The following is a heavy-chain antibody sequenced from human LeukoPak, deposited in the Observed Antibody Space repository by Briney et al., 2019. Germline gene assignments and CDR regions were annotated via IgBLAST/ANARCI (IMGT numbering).Heavy chain of an antibody. V-gene: IGHV4-61*08. CDR2: IYYSGST. CDR1: GGSISSGGYY. D-gene: IGHD1-26*01. J-gene: IGHJ4*02. CDR3: ARLDFQVGATSYYFDY. Sequence: SETLSLTCTVSGGSISSGGYYWSWIRQHPGKGLEWIGYIYYSGSTNYNPSLKSRVTISVDTSKNQFSLKLSSVTAADTAVYYCARLDFQVGATSYYFDYWGQGTLVTVSS.